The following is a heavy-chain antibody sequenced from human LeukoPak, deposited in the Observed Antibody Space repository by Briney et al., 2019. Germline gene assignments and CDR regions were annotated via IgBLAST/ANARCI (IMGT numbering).Heavy chain of an antibody. J-gene: IGHJ3*02. CDR1: GFTFSSYG. Sequence: GGSLRLSCAASGFTFSSYGMHWVRQAPGKGLEWVAFIRYDGSNKYYADSVKGRFTISRDNSKNTLYLQMNSLRAEDTAVYYCARDGGSPLNDNAFDIWGQGTMVTVSS. D-gene: IGHD1-26*01. CDR2: IRYDGSNK. CDR3: ARDGGSPLNDNAFDI. V-gene: IGHV3-30*02.